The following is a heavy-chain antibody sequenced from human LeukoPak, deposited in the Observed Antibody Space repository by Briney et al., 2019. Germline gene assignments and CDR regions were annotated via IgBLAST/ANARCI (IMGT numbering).Heavy chain of an antibody. Sequence: SETLSLTCAVYGGSFSGYYWSWIRQPPGKGLEWIGEINHSGSTNYNLSLKSRVTISVDTSKNQFSLKLSSVTAADTAVYYCAHISYSSSWYRPRNAFDIWGQGTMVTVSS. CDR3: AHISYSSSWYRPRNAFDI. CDR2: INHSGST. V-gene: IGHV4-34*01. J-gene: IGHJ3*02. D-gene: IGHD6-13*01. CDR1: GGSFSGYY.